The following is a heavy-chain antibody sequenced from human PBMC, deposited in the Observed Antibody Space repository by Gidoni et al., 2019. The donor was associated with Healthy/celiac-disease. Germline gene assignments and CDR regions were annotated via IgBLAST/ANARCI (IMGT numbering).Heavy chain of an antibody. V-gene: IGHV4-59*01. CDR1: GGSISSYY. CDR3: ARFAVGATDFDY. D-gene: IGHD1-26*01. J-gene: IGHJ4*02. Sequence: QVQLQESGPGLVKPSETLSLTCTVSGGSISSYYWSWIRQPPGKGLEWIGYIYYSGSTNYNPSLKSRVTISVDTSKNQFSLKLSSVTAADTAVYYRARFAVGATDFDYWGQGTLVTVSS. CDR2: IYYSGST.